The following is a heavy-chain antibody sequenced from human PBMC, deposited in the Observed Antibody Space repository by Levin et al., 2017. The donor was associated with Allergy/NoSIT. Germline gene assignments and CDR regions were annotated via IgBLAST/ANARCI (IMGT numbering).Heavy chain of an antibody. J-gene: IGHJ3*02. CDR1: GYKFSNYW. Sequence: GESLKISCKGSGYKFSNYWIGWVRQTPGKGLDWMGIIFPGDSDRRYGPSFQGLVTISADKSSNTAFLEWSSLKASDTAFYYCAKLNQGNSYVYKAFDIWGEGRMVIVSS. V-gene: IGHV5-51*01. CDR2: IFPGDSDR. CDR3: AKLNQGNSYVYKAFDI. D-gene: IGHD3-16*01.